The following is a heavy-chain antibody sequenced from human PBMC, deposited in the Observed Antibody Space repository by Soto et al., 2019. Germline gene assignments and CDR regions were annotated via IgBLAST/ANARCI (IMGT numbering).Heavy chain of an antibody. Sequence: PGGSLRLSCAASGFTFSSYGMHWVRQAPGKGLEWVAVIWYDGSNKYYADSVKGRFTISRDNSKNTLYLQMNSLRAEDTAVYYCARTYYDFWSGYLAPIGYYYYGMDVWGQGTTVTVSS. CDR3: ARTYYDFWSGYLAPIGYYYYGMDV. V-gene: IGHV3-33*01. CDR2: IWYDGSNK. J-gene: IGHJ6*02. CDR1: GFTFSSYG. D-gene: IGHD3-3*01.